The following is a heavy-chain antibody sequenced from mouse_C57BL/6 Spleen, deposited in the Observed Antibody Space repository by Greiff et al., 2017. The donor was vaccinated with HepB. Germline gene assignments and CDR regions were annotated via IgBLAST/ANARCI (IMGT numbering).Heavy chain of an antibody. V-gene: IGHV1-76*01. J-gene: IGHJ4*01. CDR1: GYTFTDYY. Sequence: VQLQQSGAELVRPGASVKLSCKASGYTFTDYYINWVKQRPGQGLEWIARIYPGSGNTYYNEKFKGKATLTAEKSSSTAYMQLSSLTSEDSAVYFCSSVVAYDVYYAMDYWGQGTSVTVSS. CDR2: IYPGSGNT. CDR3: SSVVAYDVYYAMDY. D-gene: IGHD1-1*01.